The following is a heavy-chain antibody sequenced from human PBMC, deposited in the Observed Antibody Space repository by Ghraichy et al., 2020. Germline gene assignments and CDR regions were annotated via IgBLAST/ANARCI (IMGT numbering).Heavy chain of an antibody. CDR1: GFTFGDYA. CDR3: TRDTDTAMVFPWGGY. CDR2: IRSKAYGGTT. Sequence: GGSLRLSCTASGFTFGDYAMSWFRQAPGKGLEWVGFIRSKAYGGTTEYAASVKGRFSISRDDSKSIAYLQMNSLKTEDTAVYYCTRDTDTAMVFPWGGYWGQGTLVTVSS. D-gene: IGHD5-18*01. V-gene: IGHV3-49*03. J-gene: IGHJ4*02.